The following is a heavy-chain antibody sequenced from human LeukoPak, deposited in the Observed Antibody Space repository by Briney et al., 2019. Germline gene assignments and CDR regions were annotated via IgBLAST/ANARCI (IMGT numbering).Heavy chain of an antibody. CDR2: ISSSGSTI. CDR1: GFTFSDYY. V-gene: IGHV3-11*04. CDR3: ARAIFGVVILYYMDV. Sequence: GGSLRLSCAASGFTFSDYYMSWIRQAPGKGLEWVSYISSSGSTIYYADSVKGRFTVSRDNAKNSLYLQMNSLRAEDTAVYYCARAIFGVVILYYMDVWGKGTTVTVSS. J-gene: IGHJ6*03. D-gene: IGHD3-3*01.